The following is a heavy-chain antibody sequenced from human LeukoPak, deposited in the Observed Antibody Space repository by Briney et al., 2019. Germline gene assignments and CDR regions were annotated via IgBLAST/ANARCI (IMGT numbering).Heavy chain of an antibody. J-gene: IGHJ4*02. CDR2: IKQDVSEE. V-gene: IGHV3-7*01. CDR3: ASWVGRDY. CDR1: GFSISTYW. Sequence: GGSLRLSCAASGFSISTYWMTWVRQAPGKGLEWVANIKQDVSEEYYVDSVKGRFTVSRDNAKNSLYLQMNSLRAEDTAVYYCASWVGRDYWGQGTLVTVSS. D-gene: IGHD2-15*01.